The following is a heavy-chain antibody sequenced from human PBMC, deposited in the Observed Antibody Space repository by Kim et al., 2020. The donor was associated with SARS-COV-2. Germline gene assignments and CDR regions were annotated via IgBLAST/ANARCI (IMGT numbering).Heavy chain of an antibody. Sequence: GGSLRLSCAASGFTFSSYAMHWVRQAPGKGLEWVAVISYDGSNKYYADSVKGRFTIPRDNSKNTLYLQMNSLRAEDTAVYYCARDLWDNWNDGSRYWGQGTLVTVSS. J-gene: IGHJ4*02. D-gene: IGHD1-20*01. CDR2: ISYDGSNK. CDR1: GFTFSSYA. CDR3: ARDLWDNWNDGSRY. V-gene: IGHV3-30-3*01.